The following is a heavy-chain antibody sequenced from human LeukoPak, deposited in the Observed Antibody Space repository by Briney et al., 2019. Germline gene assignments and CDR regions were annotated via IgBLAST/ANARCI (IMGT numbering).Heavy chain of an antibody. V-gene: IGHV4-39*01. Sequence: SETLSLTCTVSGGSISSSSYYWGWIRQPPGKGLEWIGSIYYSGSTYYNPSLKSRVTISVDTSKNQFSLKLSSVTAADTAVYYCARSQNYYGSGDYWSQGTLVTVSS. J-gene: IGHJ4*02. D-gene: IGHD3-10*01. CDR3: ARSQNYYGSGDY. CDR1: GGSISSSSYY. CDR2: IYYSGST.